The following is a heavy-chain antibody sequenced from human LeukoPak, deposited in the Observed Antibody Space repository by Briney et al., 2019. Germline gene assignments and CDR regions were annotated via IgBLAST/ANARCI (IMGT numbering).Heavy chain of an antibody. D-gene: IGHD5-24*01. Sequence: GGSLRLSCVASGFSFGNYAVTWVRQAPGKGLEWVSGMVGSGETYYADSVKGRFTISRDNSRTTLYLQMNSLRVEDTAIYYCAKDMHYNDGRWEFDPRGQGTLVTVSS. J-gene: IGHJ5*02. CDR2: MVGSGET. CDR1: GFSFGNYA. V-gene: IGHV3-23*01. CDR3: AKDMHYNDGRWEFDP.